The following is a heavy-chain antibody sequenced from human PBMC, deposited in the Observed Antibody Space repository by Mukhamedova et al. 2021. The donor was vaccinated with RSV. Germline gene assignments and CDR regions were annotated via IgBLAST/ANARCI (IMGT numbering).Heavy chain of an antibody. CDR1: NYW. V-gene: IGHV3-74*01. Sequence: NYWMHWVRQAPGKGLVWVSRLSKEGSRTNYADSVKGRFTMSRDNVKNTLYLQMNSLGAEDTAVYYCAMFSPVETATMGKNVYWG. J-gene: IGHJ4*01. CDR3: AMFSPVETATMGKNVY. D-gene: IGHD5-24*01. CDR2: LSKEGSRT.